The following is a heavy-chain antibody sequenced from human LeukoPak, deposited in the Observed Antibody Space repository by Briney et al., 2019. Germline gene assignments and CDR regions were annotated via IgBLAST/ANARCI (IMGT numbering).Heavy chain of an antibody. CDR3: ARQYTSSSVYWFDP. Sequence: SVKVSCKASGYTFTSYGISWVRQAPGQGLEWMGWISAYNGNTNYAQKLQGRVTMTTDTSTSTAYMELRSLRSDDTAVYYCARQYTSSSVYWFDPWGQGTLVTVSS. J-gene: IGHJ5*02. V-gene: IGHV1-18*01. CDR2: ISAYNGNT. CDR1: GYTFTSYG. D-gene: IGHD6-6*01.